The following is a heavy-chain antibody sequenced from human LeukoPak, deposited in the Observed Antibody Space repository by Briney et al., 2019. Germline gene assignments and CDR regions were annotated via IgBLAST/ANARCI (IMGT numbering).Heavy chain of an antibody. CDR3: ARAPMRVHYFDY. Sequence: SETLSLTCTVSGGSISSSSYYWGWIRQPPGKGLEWIGSIYYSGSTYYNPSLKSRVTISVDTSKNQFSLKPSSVTAADTAVYYCARAPMRVHYFDYWGQGTLVTVSS. D-gene: IGHD3-22*01. CDR1: GGSISSSSYY. V-gene: IGHV4-39*07. J-gene: IGHJ4*02. CDR2: IYYSGST.